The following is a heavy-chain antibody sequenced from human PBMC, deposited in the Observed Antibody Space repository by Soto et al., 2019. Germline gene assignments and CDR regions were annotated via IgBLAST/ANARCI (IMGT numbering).Heavy chain of an antibody. CDR2: IIPIFGTA. D-gene: IGHD2-2*01. Sequence: QVQLVQSGAEVKKPGSSVKVSCKASGGTFSSYAISWVRQAPGQGLEWMGGIIPIFGTANYAQKFQGRVPLTADESPSTAYTGVSRLRSEGTAVYSCARHVPAAGYYYGMDVWGQGTTVTVSS. CDR1: GGTFSSYA. CDR3: ARHVPAAGYYYGMDV. J-gene: IGHJ6*02. V-gene: IGHV1-69*12.